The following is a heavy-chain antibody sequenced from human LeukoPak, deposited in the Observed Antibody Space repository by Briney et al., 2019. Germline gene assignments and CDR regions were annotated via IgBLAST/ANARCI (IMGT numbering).Heavy chain of an antibody. V-gene: IGHV3-48*01. D-gene: IGHD3-22*01. CDR2: ISSSSSTI. Sequence: QPGGSLRLSCAASGFTFSSYSMNWVRQAPGKGLEWVSYISSSSSTIYYADSVKGRFTISRDNAKNSLYLQMNSLRAEDTAVYYCARDAVWGYYDSSGYYPLDYWGQGTLVTVSS. CDR1: GFTFSSYS. J-gene: IGHJ4*02. CDR3: ARDAVWGYYDSSGYYPLDY.